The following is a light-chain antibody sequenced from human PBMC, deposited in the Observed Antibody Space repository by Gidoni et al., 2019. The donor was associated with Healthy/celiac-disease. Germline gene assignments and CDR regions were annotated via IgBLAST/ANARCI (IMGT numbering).Light chain of an antibody. CDR2: GAS. Sequence: EIVMTQSPATLSVSPGERATLSCRASQSVSSNLAWYQQKPGQAPRLLIYGASTRATGIPARFSGSGPGTEFTLTISSLQSEDFAVYYCQQYNNWPPYTFXXXTKLEIK. CDR1: QSVSSN. CDR3: QQYNNWPPYT. J-gene: IGKJ2*01. V-gene: IGKV3-15*01.